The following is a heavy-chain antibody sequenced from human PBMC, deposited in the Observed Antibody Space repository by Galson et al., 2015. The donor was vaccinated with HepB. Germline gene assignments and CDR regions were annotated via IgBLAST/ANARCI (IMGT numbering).Heavy chain of an antibody. J-gene: IGHJ3*02. D-gene: IGHD6-13*01. CDR3: AKFGSIAAAGPDAFDI. CDR1: GFTFDDYA. Sequence: SLRLSCAASGFTFDDYAMHWVRQAPGKGLEWVSGISWNSGSIGYADSVKGRFTISRDNAKNSLYLQMNSLRAEDTALYYCAKFGSIAAAGPDAFDIWGQGTMVAVSS. V-gene: IGHV3-9*01. CDR2: ISWNSGSI.